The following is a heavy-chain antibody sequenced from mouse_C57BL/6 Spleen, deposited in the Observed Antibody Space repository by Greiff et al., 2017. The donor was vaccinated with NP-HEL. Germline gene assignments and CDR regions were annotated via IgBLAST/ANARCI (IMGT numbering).Heavy chain of an antibody. D-gene: IGHD4-1*01. V-gene: IGHV1-26*01. J-gene: IGHJ3*01. Sequence: EVQLQQSGPELVKPGASVKISCKASGYTFTDYYMNWVKQSHGKSLEWIGDINPNNGGTSYNQKFKGKATLTVDKSSSTAYMELRSLTSEDSAVYYCARSGDWEGAWFAYWGQGTLVTVSA. CDR3: ARSGDWEGAWFAY. CDR2: INPNNGGT. CDR1: GYTFTDYY.